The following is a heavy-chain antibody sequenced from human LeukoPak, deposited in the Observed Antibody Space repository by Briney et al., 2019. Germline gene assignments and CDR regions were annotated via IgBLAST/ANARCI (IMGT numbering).Heavy chain of an antibody. V-gene: IGHV4-59*01. Sequence: PSETLSLICTVSGGSISSYYWSWIRQPPGKGLEWIGYIYYSGSTNYNPSLKSRVTISVDTSKNQFSLKLSSVTAADTAVYYCARGLVATSHLDYWGQGTLVTVSS. J-gene: IGHJ4*02. CDR1: GGSISSYY. D-gene: IGHD5-12*01. CDR3: ARGLVATSHLDY. CDR2: IYYSGST.